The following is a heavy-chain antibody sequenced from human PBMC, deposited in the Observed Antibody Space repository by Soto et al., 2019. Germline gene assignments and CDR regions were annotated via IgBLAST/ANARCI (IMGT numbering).Heavy chain of an antibody. CDR1: GASISDNW. V-gene: IGHV4-4*02. CDR3: ARHISVTRTRGFDY. J-gene: IGHJ4*02. Sequence: QVQLQESGPGLVKPSGTLSLTCAVSGASISDNWWSWVRQPPGKGLEWIGEIYHSGTTHYNPSLLSRVAMSVDKANNRLSLNLNSVTAADTAVYYCARHISVTRTRGFDYWGQGTLVTVSS. CDR2: IYHSGTT. D-gene: IGHD2-21*01.